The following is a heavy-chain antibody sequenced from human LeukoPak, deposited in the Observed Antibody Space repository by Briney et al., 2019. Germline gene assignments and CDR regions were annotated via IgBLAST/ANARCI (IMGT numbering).Heavy chain of an antibody. CDR2: INQDGSER. CDR1: GFTFSRYW. Sequence: GGSLRLSCAASGFTFSRYWMSWVRRVPRKGLEWMANINQDGSERYYVDSVKGRFTISRDNAKNSLFLQMNSLRAEDTAVYYCARDIRNDYYNSSGYYYGGYWGQGTLVTVSS. V-gene: IGHV3-7*03. CDR3: ARDIRNDYYNSSGYYYGGY. J-gene: IGHJ4*02. D-gene: IGHD3-22*01.